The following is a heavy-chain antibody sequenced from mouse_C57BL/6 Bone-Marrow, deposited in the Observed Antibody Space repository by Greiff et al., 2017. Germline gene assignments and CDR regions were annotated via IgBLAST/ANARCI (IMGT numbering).Heavy chain of an antibody. CDR1: GYTFTSYW. CDR2: IYPTSGRT. V-gene: IGHV1-55*01. D-gene: IGHD4-1*01. CDR3: ARSGPLGRSFDY. Sequence: QVQLQQPGAELVKPGASVTMSCKASGYTFTSYWLTWVKQRPGQGLEWIGDIYPTSGRTNYNEKFKSKAILTVDTSSNPAYMQLSSLTSEDFAVFYCARSGPLGRSFDYWGQGTTLTVSS. J-gene: IGHJ2*01.